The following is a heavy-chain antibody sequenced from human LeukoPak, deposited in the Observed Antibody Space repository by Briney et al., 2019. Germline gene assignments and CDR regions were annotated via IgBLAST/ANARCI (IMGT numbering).Heavy chain of an antibody. V-gene: IGHV3-30*02. Sequence: SGGSLRLSCAASDFTFSNYGMHWVRQAPGQGLEWVAFIRYDGSNEYYADSVKGRFTISRDNSKNTLYLQMNSLRAEDTAVYYCAKPLMRYDAFDIWGQGTMVTVSS. D-gene: IGHD3-16*01. J-gene: IGHJ3*02. CDR2: IRYDGSNE. CDR3: AKPLMRYDAFDI. CDR1: DFTFSNYG.